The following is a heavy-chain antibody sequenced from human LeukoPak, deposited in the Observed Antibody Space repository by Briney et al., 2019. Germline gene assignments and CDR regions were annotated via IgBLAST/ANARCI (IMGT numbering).Heavy chain of an antibody. V-gene: IGHV3-23*01. J-gene: IGHJ4*02. D-gene: IGHD2-2*01. Sequence: PGGSLRLSCAASGFTFSSYAMSWVRQAPGKGLEWVSAISGSGGSTYYADSVKGRFTISRDNSKDTLYLQMNSLRAEDTAVYYCAKDFVVPAAMPGDYWGQGTLVTVSS. CDR2: ISGSGGST. CDR1: GFTFSSYA. CDR3: AKDFVVPAAMPGDY.